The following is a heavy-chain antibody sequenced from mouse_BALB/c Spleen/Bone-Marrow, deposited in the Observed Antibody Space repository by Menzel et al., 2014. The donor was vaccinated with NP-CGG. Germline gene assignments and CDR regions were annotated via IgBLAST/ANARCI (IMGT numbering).Heavy chain of an antibody. Sequence: VQLQQSGAELVKPGASVRLSCTASGFNIKDTYIHWVKQRPEQVLEWIGRIDPANGNTKYDPKFQGKATITADTSSNPAYLQISSLTSEDTAVYYCASYYYGYFFDYRGQGTTLTVSS. CDR3: ASYYYGYFFDY. J-gene: IGHJ2*01. CDR2: IDPANGNT. D-gene: IGHD1-1*01. CDR1: GFNIKDTY. V-gene: IGHV14-3*02.